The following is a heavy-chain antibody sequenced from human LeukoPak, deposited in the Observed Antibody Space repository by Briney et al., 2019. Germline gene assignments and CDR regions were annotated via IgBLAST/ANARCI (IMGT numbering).Heavy chain of an antibody. CDR1: GDSIRSGSFH. D-gene: IGHD4-23*01. Sequence: SETLSLTCSVSGDSIRSGSFHWNWIRQPAGKGLEWIGRIYITGSTDYNPSLKSRVTMSVDTSNNQFALKLTSVTAADTAVYYCAKSWGYAANSLHIQHWGQGARAIVSA. J-gene: IGHJ1*01. CDR3: AKSWGYAANSLHIQH. CDR2: IYITGST. V-gene: IGHV4-61*02.